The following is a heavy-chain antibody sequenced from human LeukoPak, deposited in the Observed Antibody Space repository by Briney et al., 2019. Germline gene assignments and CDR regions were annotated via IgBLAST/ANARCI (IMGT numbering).Heavy chain of an antibody. CDR1: GFTVSSNY. CDR2: IYSGGST. J-gene: IGHJ4*02. V-gene: IGHV3-66*02. D-gene: IGHD7-27*01. CDR3: ARNASDNWGSEQERDY. Sequence: GGSLRLSCAASGFTVSSNYMSWVRQAPGKGLEWVSVIYSGGSTYYADSVKGRFTISRDNSKNTLYLQMNSLRAEDTAVYYCARNASDNWGSEQERDYWGQGTLVTVSS.